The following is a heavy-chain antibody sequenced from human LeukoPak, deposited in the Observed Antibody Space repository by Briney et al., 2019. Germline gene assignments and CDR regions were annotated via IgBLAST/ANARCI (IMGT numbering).Heavy chain of an antibody. D-gene: IGHD3-3*01. CDR1: GFTFSSYS. CDR3: ARSDFWSGYHRGYFDY. Sequence: GGSLRLSCAASGFTFSSYSMSWVRQAPGKGLEWVAEITQHGSGKYYVDSVKGRFTISRDSAENSLYLQMNSLRVEDTAVYYCARSDFWSGYHRGYFDYWGQGTLVTVSS. J-gene: IGHJ4*02. CDR2: ITQHGSGK. V-gene: IGHV3-7*05.